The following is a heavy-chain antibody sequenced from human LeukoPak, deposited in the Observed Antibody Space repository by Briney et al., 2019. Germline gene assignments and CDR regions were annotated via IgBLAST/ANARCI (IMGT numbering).Heavy chain of an antibody. CDR1: GDSVSSNSAA. CDR3: ARDGYSSGWEEFDP. Sequence: SQTLSLTCAISGDSVSSNSAAWNWIRQSPSRGLEWLGRTYYRSKWYNDYAVSVKSRITINPDTYKNQFSLQLNSVTPEDTAVYYCARDGYSSGWEEFDPWGQGTLVTVSS. D-gene: IGHD6-19*01. CDR2: TYYRSKWYN. J-gene: IGHJ5*02. V-gene: IGHV6-1*01.